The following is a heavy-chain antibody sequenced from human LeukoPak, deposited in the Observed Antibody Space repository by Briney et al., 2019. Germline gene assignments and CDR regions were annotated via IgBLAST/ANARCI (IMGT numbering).Heavy chain of an antibody. CDR1: GFTFGSYA. V-gene: IGHV3-23*01. J-gene: IGHJ4*02. CDR3: AKTREESY. CDR2: ISGSGGRT. Sequence: GGSLRLSCAASGFTFGSYAMSWVRQARGKGLAWVSGISGSGGRTYYADSVKGRFTISRDNSKNTLYLQMSSLRAEDTAVYYCAKTREESYWGQGTLVTVSS.